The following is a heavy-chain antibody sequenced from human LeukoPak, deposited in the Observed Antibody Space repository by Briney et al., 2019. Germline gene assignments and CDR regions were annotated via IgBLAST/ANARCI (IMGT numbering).Heavy chain of an antibody. Sequence: ASLKVSCKASGYTFSGYYIHWVRQVPGQGLEWMGWINPNSGGTNYAQKFQGRVTMTRDTSISTAYMELSRLKSDDTAVYYCAREGTSHAFDIWGQGTMVTVSS. CDR2: INPNSGGT. V-gene: IGHV1-2*02. CDR1: GYTFSGYY. CDR3: AREGTSHAFDI. J-gene: IGHJ3*02. D-gene: IGHD2-8*01.